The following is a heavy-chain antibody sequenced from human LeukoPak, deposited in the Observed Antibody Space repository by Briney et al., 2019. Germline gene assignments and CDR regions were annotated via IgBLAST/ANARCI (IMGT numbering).Heavy chain of an antibody. CDR1: GYTLTELS. Sequence: GASVKVSCKVSGYTLTELSMHWVRQAPGKGLEWMGGFDPEDGETIYAQKFQGRVTITADESTSTAYMELSSLRSEDTAVYYCARVRERGLSGYDYNWFDPWGQGTLVTVSS. CDR2: FDPEDGET. J-gene: IGHJ5*02. CDR3: ARVRERGLSGYDYNWFDP. D-gene: IGHD5-12*01. V-gene: IGHV1-24*01.